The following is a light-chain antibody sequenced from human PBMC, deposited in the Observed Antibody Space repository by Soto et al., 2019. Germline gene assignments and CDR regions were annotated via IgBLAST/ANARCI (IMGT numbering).Light chain of an antibody. V-gene: IGKV1-39*01. CDR1: QSISSY. Sequence: DIQMTQSPSSLSASVGDRVTITCRASQSISSYLNWYQQKPGKAPKLLIYAASSLQSGVPSRFSGSGSGTDYTLTISSLQPEDFAAYYCHDGYSTPRTYGQGTKVEIK. CDR3: HDGYSTPRT. CDR2: AAS. J-gene: IGKJ1*01.